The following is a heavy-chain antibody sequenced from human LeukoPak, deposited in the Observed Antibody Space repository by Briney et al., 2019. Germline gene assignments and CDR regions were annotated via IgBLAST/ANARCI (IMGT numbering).Heavy chain of an antibody. CDR2: INHSGST. V-gene: IGHV4-34*01. CDR3: ARADDFWSGYSQFDY. CDR1: GGSFSGYY. D-gene: IGHD3-3*01. Sequence: SETLSLTCAVYGGSFSGYYWSWIRQPPGKGLEWIGEINHSGSTNYNPSLKSRVTISVDTSKNQFSLKLSSVTAADTAVYYCARADDFWSGYSQFDYWGQGTLVTVSS. J-gene: IGHJ4*02.